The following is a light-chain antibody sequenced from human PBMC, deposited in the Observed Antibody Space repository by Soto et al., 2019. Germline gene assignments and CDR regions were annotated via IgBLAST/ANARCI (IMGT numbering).Light chain of an antibody. CDR3: QQYNSYPLT. CDR2: DAS. J-gene: IGKJ4*01. Sequence: IQVSQSPSTLSASIGDRVTITCRASQSISSWLAWYQQKPGKAPKLLIYDASSLESGVPSRFSGSGSGTEFTLTISSLQPDDFATYYCQQYNSYPLTFGGGTKVDIK. CDR1: QSISSW. V-gene: IGKV1-5*01.